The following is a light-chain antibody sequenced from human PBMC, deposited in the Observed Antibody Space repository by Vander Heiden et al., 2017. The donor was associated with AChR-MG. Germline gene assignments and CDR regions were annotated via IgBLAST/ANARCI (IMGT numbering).Light chain of an antibody. CDR2: RDS. CDR3: QVWDSTSV. Sequence: SYELCQPLYVSVALGQTAGITCGGNNIGSKNVHWSQEKPGQAPVLVIYRDSNRPSGIPERFSGSNAGNTATLTISRAQAGDEADYYCQVWDSTSVFGGGTKLTVL. CDR1: NIGSKN. V-gene: IGLV3-9*01. J-gene: IGLJ3*02.